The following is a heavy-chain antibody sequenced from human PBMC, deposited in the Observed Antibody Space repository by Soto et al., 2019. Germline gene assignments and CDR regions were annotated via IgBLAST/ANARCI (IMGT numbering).Heavy chain of an antibody. Sequence: EGSLRLSCAASGFTFSSYAMSWVRQAPGKGLEWVSAISGSGGSTYYADSVKGRFTISRDNSKNTLYLQMNSLRAEDTAVYYCATHTAMVPNHYYFDYWGQGTLVTVSS. CDR2: ISGSGGST. D-gene: IGHD5-18*01. J-gene: IGHJ4*02. CDR1: GFTFSSYA. V-gene: IGHV3-23*01. CDR3: ATHTAMVPNHYYFDY.